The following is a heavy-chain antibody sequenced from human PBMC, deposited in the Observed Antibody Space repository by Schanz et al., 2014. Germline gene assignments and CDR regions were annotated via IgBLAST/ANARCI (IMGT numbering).Heavy chain of an antibody. V-gene: IGHV3-23*01. CDR1: GFTFSNCD. CDR3: AKDLYNYGIFDS. Sequence: EVKLLESGGHLVQPGGSLRLSCVASGFTFSNCDMTWVRQAPGKGLEWVAIIDGRGITTFYADSVKGRFTISRDNSRKTLYLQMNSLRADDTAVYYCAKDLYNYGIFDSWGQGTLVTVSS. D-gene: IGHD3-16*01. CDR2: IDGRGITT. J-gene: IGHJ5*01.